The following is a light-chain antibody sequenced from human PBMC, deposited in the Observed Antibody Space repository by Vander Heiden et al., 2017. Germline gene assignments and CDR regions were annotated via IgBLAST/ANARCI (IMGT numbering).Light chain of an antibody. CDR3: MQALQTPWT. V-gene: IGKV2-28*01. CDR1: QSLRHSNGKNY. J-gene: IGKJ1*01. Sequence: DIVMTQSPLSLPVTPGESASISCRSSQSLRHSNGKNYLDWYLQKPGQSPQLLIYWGSDRASGVPDRFSGSGSGTDFTLKISSVEAEDVGVYYCMQALQTPWTFGQGTKVQIK. CDR2: WGS.